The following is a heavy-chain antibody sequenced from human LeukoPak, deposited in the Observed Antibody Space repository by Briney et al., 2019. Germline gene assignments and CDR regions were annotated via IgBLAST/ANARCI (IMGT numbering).Heavy chain of an antibody. V-gene: IGHV4-31*03. J-gene: IGHJ6*03. Sequence: PSETLSLTCTVSGGSISSGGYYWSWIRQHPGKGLEWIGYIYYSGSAYYNPSLKSRVTISVDTSKNQFSLKLSSVTAADTAVYYCARDGGNRNCYYYYYMDVWGKGTTVTVSS. CDR3: ARDGGNRNCYYYYYMDV. CDR1: GGSISSGGYY. D-gene: IGHD1-14*01. CDR2: IYYSGSA.